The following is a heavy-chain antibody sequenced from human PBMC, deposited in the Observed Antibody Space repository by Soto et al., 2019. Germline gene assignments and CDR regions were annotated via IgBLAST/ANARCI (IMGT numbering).Heavy chain of an antibody. J-gene: IGHJ6*02. CDR3: AKGIVDLSWGSSWGYYYYYGMDV. D-gene: IGHD6-13*01. Sequence: QVQLVESGGGVVQPGRSLRLSCAASGFTFSSYGMHWVRQAPGKGLEWVAVISYDGSNKYYADSVKGRFTISRDNSKNPLYLQMNSLRAEDTAVYYCAKGIVDLSWGSSWGYYYYYGMDVWGQGTTVTVSS. CDR2: ISYDGSNK. CDR1: GFTFSSYG. V-gene: IGHV3-30*18.